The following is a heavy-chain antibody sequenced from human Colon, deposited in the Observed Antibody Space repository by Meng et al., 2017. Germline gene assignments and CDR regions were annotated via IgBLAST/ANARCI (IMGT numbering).Heavy chain of an antibody. CDR3: ARLVGNSWLPD. V-gene: IGHV6-1*01. CDR2: TFYRAKWIS. Sequence: GHPEQSGTGLLKPAEHPPLPVAISGDSVSSNDATWNWIRQSPSRGLEWLGRTFYRAKWISDYAVSLESRITINPDTSKNQFALQLNSVTPEDTAVYYCARLVGNSWLPDWGQGTLVTVSS. D-gene: IGHD6-13*01. J-gene: IGHJ4*02. CDR1: GDSVSSNDAT.